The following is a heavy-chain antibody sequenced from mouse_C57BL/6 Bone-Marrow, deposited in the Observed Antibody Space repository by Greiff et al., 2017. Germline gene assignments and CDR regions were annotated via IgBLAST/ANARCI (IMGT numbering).Heavy chain of an antibody. CDR1: GYTFTSYW. CDR3: ARDYYGSSYWYFDV. CDR2: IDPNSGGT. J-gene: IGHJ1*03. Sequence: VQLKESGAELVKPGASVKLSCKASGYTFTSYWMHWVKQRPGRGLEWIGRIDPNSGGTKYNEKFKSKATLTVDKPSSTAYMQLSSLTSEDSAVYYCARDYYGSSYWYFDVWGTGTTVTVSS. V-gene: IGHV1-72*01. D-gene: IGHD1-1*01.